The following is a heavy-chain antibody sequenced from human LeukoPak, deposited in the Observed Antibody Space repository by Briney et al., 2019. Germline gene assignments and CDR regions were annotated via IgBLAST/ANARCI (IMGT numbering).Heavy chain of an antibody. Sequence: APVKVSCKASGYTFTSYYMHWVRQAPGQGLQWMGIINPSGGSTSYAQKFQGRVTMTRDTSTSTVYMELSSLRSEDTAVYYCARSRGASHDAFDIWGQGTMVTVSS. CDR3: ARSRGASHDAFDI. J-gene: IGHJ3*02. D-gene: IGHD3-10*01. CDR2: INPSGGST. CDR1: GYTFTSYY. V-gene: IGHV1-46*01.